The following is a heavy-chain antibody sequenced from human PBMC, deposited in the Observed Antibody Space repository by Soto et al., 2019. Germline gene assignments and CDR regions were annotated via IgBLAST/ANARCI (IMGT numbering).Heavy chain of an antibody. J-gene: IGHJ6*02. D-gene: IGHD2-15*01. CDR3: ARRNCSGGSCLIYYYGMDV. V-gene: IGHV4-31*03. Sequence: SETLSLTCTVSGGSISSGGYYWSWIRQHPGKGLEWIGYIYYSGSTYYNPSLKSRVTISVDTSKNQFSLKLSSVTAADTAVYYCARRNCSGGSCLIYYYGMDVWGQGTTVTVSS. CDR2: IYYSGST. CDR1: GGSISSGGYY.